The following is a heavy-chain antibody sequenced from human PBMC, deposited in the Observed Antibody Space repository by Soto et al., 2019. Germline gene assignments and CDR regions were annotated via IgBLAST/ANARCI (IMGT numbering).Heavy chain of an antibody. CDR1: GFSLSTSGVG. J-gene: IGHJ5*02. Sequence: SGPTLVNPTQTLTLTCTFSGFSLSTSGVGVGWIRQPPGKALEWLALIYWDDDKRYSPSLKSRLTITMDTSKNQVVLTMTNMDPVDTATYYCAHSLIGYYYDSSGSNWFDPWGQGTLVTVSS. CDR2: IYWDDDK. CDR3: AHSLIGYYYDSSGSNWFDP. D-gene: IGHD3-22*01. V-gene: IGHV2-5*02.